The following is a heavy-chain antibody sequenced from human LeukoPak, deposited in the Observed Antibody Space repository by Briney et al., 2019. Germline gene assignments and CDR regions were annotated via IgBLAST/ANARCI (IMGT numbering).Heavy chain of an antibody. CDR3: ARGSTTEQENYYYYYGMDV. Sequence: SVKVSRKASGGTFSSYAISWVRQAPGQGLEWMGGIIPIFGTANYAQKFQGRVTITADESTSTAYMELSSLRSEDTAVYYCARGSTTEQENYYYYYGMDVWGKGTTVTVSS. J-gene: IGHJ6*04. V-gene: IGHV1-69*13. CDR2: IIPIFGTA. D-gene: IGHD4-17*01. CDR1: GGTFSSYA.